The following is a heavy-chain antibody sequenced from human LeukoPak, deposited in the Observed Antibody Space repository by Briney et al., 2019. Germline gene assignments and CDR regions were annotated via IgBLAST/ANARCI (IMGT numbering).Heavy chain of an antibody. D-gene: IGHD3-16*01. Sequence: PGGSLRLSCAASGFNLNDYYMSWIRQAPGKGLEWIGEINHSGSTNYNPSLKSRVTISVDTSKNQFSLKLSSVTAADTAVYYCARLRGIGAFDIWGQGTMVTVSS. V-gene: IGHV4-34*01. J-gene: IGHJ3*02. CDR3: ARLRGIGAFDI. CDR1: GFNLNDYY. CDR2: INHSGST.